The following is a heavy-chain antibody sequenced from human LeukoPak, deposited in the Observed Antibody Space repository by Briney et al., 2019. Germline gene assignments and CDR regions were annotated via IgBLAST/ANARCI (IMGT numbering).Heavy chain of an antibody. J-gene: IGHJ4*02. CDR3: ARDGIAVAGDKFDY. D-gene: IGHD6-19*01. V-gene: IGHV3-33*01. CDR1: GFTFSSYG. CDR2: IWYDGSNK. Sequence: GGSLRLSCAASGFTFSSYGMHWVRQAPGKGLEWVAVIWYDGSNKYYADSVKGRFTISRDNSKNTLYLQMNSLRAEGTAVYYCARDGIAVAGDKFDYWGQGTLVTVSS.